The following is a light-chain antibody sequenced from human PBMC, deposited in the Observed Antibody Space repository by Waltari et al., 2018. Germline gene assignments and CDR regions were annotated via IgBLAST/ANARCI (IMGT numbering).Light chain of an antibody. CDR2: DVT. J-gene: IGLJ3*02. V-gene: IGLV2-14*01. Sequence: QSALTQPASVSGSPGQSITISCSGTSSDVGGYNYVSWYQQQPGKAPKLMIYDVTNRPSGVSVRFSGAKSGNTASLTISGLQAEDEADYYCSSYTSSGTRVFGGGTKLTVL. CDR1: SSDVGGYNY. CDR3: SSYTSSGTRV.